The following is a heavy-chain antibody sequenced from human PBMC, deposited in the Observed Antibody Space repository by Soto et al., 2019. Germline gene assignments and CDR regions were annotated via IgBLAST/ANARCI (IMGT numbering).Heavy chain of an antibody. CDR2: INSDGSST. D-gene: IGHD2-2*01. Sequence: EVQLVESGGGLVQPGGSLRLSCAASGFTFSSYWMHWVRQAPGKGLVWVSRINSDGSSTSYADSVKGRFTISRDNAKNTLYLQMNSLRAEDTAVYYCARGAHCSSTSCYASREYYYGMDVWGQGTTVTVSS. CDR3: ARGAHCSSTSCYASREYYYGMDV. V-gene: IGHV3-74*01. J-gene: IGHJ6*02. CDR1: GFTFSSYW.